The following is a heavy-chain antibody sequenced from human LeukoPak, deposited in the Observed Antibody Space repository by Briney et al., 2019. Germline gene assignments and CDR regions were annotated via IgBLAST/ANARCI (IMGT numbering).Heavy chain of an antibody. CDR3: ARDPLNYGSGSQSY. CDR1: GFTFSSYW. J-gene: IGHJ4*02. V-gene: IGHV3-21*01. D-gene: IGHD3-10*01. Sequence: PGGSLRLSCAASGFTFSSYWMSWVRQAPGKGLEWVSSISSSSSYIYYADSVKGRFTISRDNARNSLYLQMNSLRAEDTAVYYCARDPLNYGSGSQSYWGQGTLVTVSS. CDR2: ISSSSSYI.